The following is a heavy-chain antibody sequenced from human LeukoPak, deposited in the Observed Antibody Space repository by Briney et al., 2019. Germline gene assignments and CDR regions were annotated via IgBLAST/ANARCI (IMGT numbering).Heavy chain of an antibody. Sequence: SETLSLTCTVSGGSISSYYWSWIRQPPGKGLEWIGYIYYSGSTNYNPSPKSRVTISVDTSKNQFSLKLSSVTAADTAVYYCARESYFWSGLPYYYYMDVWGKGTTVTVSS. J-gene: IGHJ6*03. CDR1: GGSISSYY. V-gene: IGHV4-59*01. CDR3: ARESYFWSGLPYYYYMDV. CDR2: IYYSGST. D-gene: IGHD3-3*01.